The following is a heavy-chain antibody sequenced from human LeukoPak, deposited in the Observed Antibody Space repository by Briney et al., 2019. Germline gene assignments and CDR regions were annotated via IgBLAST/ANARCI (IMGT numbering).Heavy chain of an antibody. CDR3: ARDTSPPWSGSWFDP. V-gene: IGHV1-69*05. D-gene: IGHD3-3*01. CDR1: GGTFSSYA. J-gene: IGHJ5*02. CDR2: IIPIFGTA. Sequence: SVKVSCKASGGTFSSYAISWVRQAPGQGLEWMGGIIPIFGTANYAQKFQGRVTITTDESTSTAYMELSSLRSEDTAVYYCARDTSPPWSGSWFDPWGQGTLVTVSS.